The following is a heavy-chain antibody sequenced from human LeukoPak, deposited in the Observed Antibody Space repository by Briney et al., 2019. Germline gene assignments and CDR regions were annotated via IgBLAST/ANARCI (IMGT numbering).Heavy chain of an antibody. V-gene: IGHV3-23*01. D-gene: IGHD4-17*01. J-gene: IGHJ4*02. CDR2: ISVGTGNT. CDR3: AKRAVRSELFFDY. CDR1: GFTFSGFA. Sequence: QTGGSLRLSCAASGFTFSGFAMSWVRQAPGKGLEWVSSISVGTGNTYYADSVKGRFTTSRDNSKNTLYLQMTSLRDDDTALYYCAKRAVRSELFFDYWGQGTLVAVSS.